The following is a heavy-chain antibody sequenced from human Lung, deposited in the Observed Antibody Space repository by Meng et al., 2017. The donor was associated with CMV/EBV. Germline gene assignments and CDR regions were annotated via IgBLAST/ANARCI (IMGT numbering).Heavy chain of an antibody. D-gene: IGHD3-3*01. CDR2: IYYSGSM. V-gene: IGHV4-39*07. CDR3: ARDRLYYLWSGYVNYYGIHV. CDR1: GGSISSSNYY. J-gene: IGHJ6*02. Sequence: SETLSLTCTVSGGSISSSNYYWGWIRQPPGKGLEWIGSIYYSGSMFYNPSLKSRVTISVDTAKNQFSLKLSSVTAADTAVYYCARDRLYYLWSGYVNYYGIHVWGQGTTVTVSS.